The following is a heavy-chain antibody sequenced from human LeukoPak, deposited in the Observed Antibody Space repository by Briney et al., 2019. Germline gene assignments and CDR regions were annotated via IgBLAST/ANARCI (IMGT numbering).Heavy chain of an antibody. Sequence: PSETLSLTCTVSGGSISSSSYYWAWIRQPPGKGLEWIGCIYYSGSTYYNPSLKSRVTISVDTSKLQFSLKLSTVTAADTAVYYCASQGDSSGYYRGFDPWGQGTLVTVSS. J-gene: IGHJ5*02. CDR3: ASQGDSSGYYRGFDP. CDR1: GGSISSSSYY. V-gene: IGHV4-39*01. D-gene: IGHD3-22*01. CDR2: IYYSGST.